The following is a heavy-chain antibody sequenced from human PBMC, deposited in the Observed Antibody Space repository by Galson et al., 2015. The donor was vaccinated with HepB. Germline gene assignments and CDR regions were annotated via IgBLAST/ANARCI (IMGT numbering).Heavy chain of an antibody. V-gene: IGHV4-39*01. CDR3: ARQSPMVPGADDY. CDR2: IYYSGST. J-gene: IGHJ4*02. CDR1: GGSISSSGYY. D-gene: IGHD3-10*01. Sequence: SETLSLTCTVSGGSISSSGYYWGWIRQPPGKGLEWIGSIYYSGSTYYNLSLKSRVTISVDTSKNQFSLKLSSVTAADTAVYYCARQSPMVPGADDYWGQGTLVTVSS.